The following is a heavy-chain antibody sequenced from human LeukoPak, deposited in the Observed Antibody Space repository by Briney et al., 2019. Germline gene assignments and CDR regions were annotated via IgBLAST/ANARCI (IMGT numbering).Heavy chain of an antibody. D-gene: IGHD6-19*01. Sequence: SETLSLTCTVSGGSISSYYWSWIRQPPGKGLEWIGYIYYSGSTNYNPSLKSRVTISVDTSKDQFSLKLSSVTAADTAVYYCARHIGNSAGDAFDIWGQGTMVTVSS. CDR1: GGSISSYY. CDR3: ARHIGNSAGDAFDI. J-gene: IGHJ3*02. V-gene: IGHV4-59*08. CDR2: IYYSGST.